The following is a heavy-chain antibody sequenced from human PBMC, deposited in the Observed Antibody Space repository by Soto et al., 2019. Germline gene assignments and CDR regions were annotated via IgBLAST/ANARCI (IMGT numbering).Heavy chain of an antibody. CDR3: AMSSGGAYWYFDL. Sequence: QEQLQESGPGLVKPSQTLSLTCTVSGGSISSGGYYWSWVLQHPERGLEWIGSIYYSGSTYYTPSLKRRVAITMDTSKDQFTLTLDFLSAADTAVYYCAMSSGGAYWYFDLWGRGTMVTVS. CDR2: IYYSGST. V-gene: IGHV4-31*02. J-gene: IGHJ2*01. D-gene: IGHD2-15*01. CDR1: GGSISSGGYY.